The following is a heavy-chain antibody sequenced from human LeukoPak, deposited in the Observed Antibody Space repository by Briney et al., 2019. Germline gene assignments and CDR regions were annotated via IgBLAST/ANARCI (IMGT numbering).Heavy chain of an antibody. CDR3: ANKAGYGASDY. J-gene: IGHJ4*02. V-gene: IGHV3-23*01. Sequence: TGGSLRLSCAASGFTFSSFAMSWVRQAPGEGLEWVSTISGNGGDTYYADSVKGRFTISRDNSKNTLYLQMRSLRAEDTAVYYCANKAGYGASDYWGQGTLVTVSS. CDR1: GFTFSSFA. D-gene: IGHD4-17*01. CDR2: ISGNGGDT.